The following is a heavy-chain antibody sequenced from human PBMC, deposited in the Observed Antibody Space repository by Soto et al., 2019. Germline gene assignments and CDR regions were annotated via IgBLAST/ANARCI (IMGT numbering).Heavy chain of an antibody. CDR2: ISYDGSNK. V-gene: IGHV3-30*18. CDR1: GFTFSSYG. D-gene: IGHD1-26*01. Sequence: PGGSLRLSCAASGFTFSSYGLHWVRQAPGKGLEWVAVISYDGSNKYYADSVKGRFTISRDNSKNTLYLQMNSLRAEDTAVYYCAKDLQNTPGSWFDPWGQGTLVTVSS. CDR3: AKDLQNTPGSWFDP. J-gene: IGHJ5*02.